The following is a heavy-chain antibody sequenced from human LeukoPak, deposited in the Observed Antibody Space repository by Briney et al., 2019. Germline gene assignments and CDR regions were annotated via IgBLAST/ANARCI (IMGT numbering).Heavy chain of an antibody. V-gene: IGHV3-66*01. CDR2: IYGGGDA. CDR3: ARVQSQWFDP. J-gene: IGHJ5*02. CDR1: GFTFSITY. Sequence: GGSLRLSCTASGFTFSITYMAWVRQAPGKGLEWVSVIYGGGDAYYADSVKGRFTIARDNSKKTLYLQMNNLRVEDTAVYYCARVQSQWFDPWGQGTLVTVSS. D-gene: IGHD6-19*01.